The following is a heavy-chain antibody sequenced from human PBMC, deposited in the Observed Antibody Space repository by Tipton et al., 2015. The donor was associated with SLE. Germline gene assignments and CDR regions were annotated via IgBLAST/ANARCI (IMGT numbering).Heavy chain of an antibody. CDR1: GFTFSSYA. D-gene: IGHD4-17*01. CDR3: AKDSAVTTPLYYYGMDV. Sequence: SGFTFSSYAMSWVRQAPGKGLEWVSVIYSGDITYYADSVKGRFTISRDNSKNTLYLQMNSLRAEDTAVYYCAKDSAVTTPLYYYGMDVWGQGTTVTVSS. V-gene: IGHV3-23*03. J-gene: IGHJ6*02. CDR2: IYSGDIT.